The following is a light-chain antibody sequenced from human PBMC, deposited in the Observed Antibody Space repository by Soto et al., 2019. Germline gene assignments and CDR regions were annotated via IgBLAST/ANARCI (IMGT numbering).Light chain of an antibody. Sequence: IQLTQSPSFLPASVADRVTITCRSSQGISSYLACYQQKPGKAPKLLIYAASTLQSGVPSRFSGSGSGTEFTLTISSLQPEDFATYYCKQLNSYPLTFGGGTKVDIK. CDR1: QGISSY. CDR3: KQLNSYPLT. CDR2: AAS. J-gene: IGKJ4*01. V-gene: IGKV1-9*01.